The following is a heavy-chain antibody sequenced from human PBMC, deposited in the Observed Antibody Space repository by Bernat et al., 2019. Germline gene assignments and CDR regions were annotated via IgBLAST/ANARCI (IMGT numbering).Heavy chain of an antibody. J-gene: IGHJ5*02. Sequence: VQLVESGGGLVKPGGSLKLSCEASEFTLSNYWMSWVRQAPGRGLEWVASIKEDGSEKYYVDSVKGRFIISRDNAKNSLFLQVNSLRAEDTAMYYCARIDGPWGQGTLVTVSS. CDR2: IKEDGSEK. CDR1: EFTLSNYW. CDR3: ARIDGP. V-gene: IGHV3-7*04.